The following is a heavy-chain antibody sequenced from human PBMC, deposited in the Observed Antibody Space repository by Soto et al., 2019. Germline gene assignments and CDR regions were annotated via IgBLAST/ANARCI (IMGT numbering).Heavy chain of an antibody. Sequence: QVQLQESGPGLVKPSQTLSLTCTVSGGSITSGGYFWSWIRQPPDQGREWIGHIYHGGTTYNNPSLNSRITISVATSKAQFSLKLSSVTAADTAVYYCARGPSGDKVDYWGQGILVTVSS. J-gene: IGHJ4*02. D-gene: IGHD7-27*01. V-gene: IGHV4-30-4*01. CDR2: IYHGGTT. CDR3: ARGPSGDKVDY. CDR1: GGSITSGGYF.